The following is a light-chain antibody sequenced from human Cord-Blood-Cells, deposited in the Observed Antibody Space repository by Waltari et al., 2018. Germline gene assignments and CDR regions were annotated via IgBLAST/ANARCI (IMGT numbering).Light chain of an antibody. J-gene: IGLJ3*02. CDR3: SSYAGSNNWV. Sequence: QYALTQPPSASGSPGQSVTISCTATHSDVGCYNYVSWYQQHPGKAPKLMIYEVSKRPSGVPDRFSGSKAGNTASLTVSGLQAEDEADYYCSSYAGSNNWVFGGGTKLTVL. CDR2: EVS. V-gene: IGLV2-8*01. CDR1: HSDVGCYNY.